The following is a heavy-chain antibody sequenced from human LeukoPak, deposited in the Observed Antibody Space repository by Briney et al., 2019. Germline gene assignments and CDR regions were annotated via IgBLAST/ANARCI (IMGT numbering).Heavy chain of an antibody. V-gene: IGHV3-48*03. J-gene: IGHJ6*04. CDR3: AELGITMIGGV. D-gene: IGHD3-10*02. Sequence: GGSLRLSCAASGFTFDDNGMSWVRQAPGKGLEWVSYISSSGSTIYYADSVKGRFTISRDNVKISLYLQMDSLRAEDTAVYYCAELGITMIGGVWGKGTTVTISS. CDR2: ISSSGSTI. CDR1: GFTFDDNG.